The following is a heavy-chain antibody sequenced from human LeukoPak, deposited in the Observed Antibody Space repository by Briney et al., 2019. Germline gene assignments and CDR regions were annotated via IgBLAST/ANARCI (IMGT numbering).Heavy chain of an antibody. V-gene: IGHV3-7*01. J-gene: IGHJ6*02. Sequence: GGSLRLSSAASGFTFSSYWMSWVGQAPGKGLKWVANIKQDGSEKYYVDSVKGRFTISRDNAKNTVYVQMSSLRAEDTAVYYCARENYHGLDVWGQGTTVTVSS. CDR3: ARENYHGLDV. CDR1: GFTFSSYW. CDR2: IKQDGSEK.